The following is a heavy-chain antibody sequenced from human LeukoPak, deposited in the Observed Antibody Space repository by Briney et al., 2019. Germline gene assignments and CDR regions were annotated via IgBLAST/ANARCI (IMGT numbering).Heavy chain of an antibody. V-gene: IGHV4-4*07. J-gene: IGHJ5*02. CDR3: ARYYCIGNYCYSTNWFDT. Sequence: SETLSLTCTVSGGSISGYYWSWIRQPAGKGLEWIGRLYTSGSTNYNPSLKSRATMSVDTSKNQFFLELSSVTAADTAVYFCARYYCIGNYCYSTNWFDTWGQGTLVTVSS. CDR1: GGSISGYY. CDR2: LYTSGST. D-gene: IGHD2-21*01.